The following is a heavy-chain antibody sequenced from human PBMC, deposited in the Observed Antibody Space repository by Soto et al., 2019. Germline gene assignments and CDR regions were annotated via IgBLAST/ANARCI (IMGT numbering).Heavy chain of an antibody. J-gene: IGHJ6*02. V-gene: IGHV6-1*01. CDR1: GDSVARNSAA. Sequence: PSQTLSLTCDISGDSVARNSAAWHWIRQSPSRCLEWLGRTYYRSRWENDYGLSVQSRISISPDTSKNQVSLHRYSVTPADTDVYYCAGVVWFRGLDVWGQGAPVTVSS. CDR2: TYYRSRWEN. CDR3: AGVVWFRGLDV. D-gene: IGHD3-16*01.